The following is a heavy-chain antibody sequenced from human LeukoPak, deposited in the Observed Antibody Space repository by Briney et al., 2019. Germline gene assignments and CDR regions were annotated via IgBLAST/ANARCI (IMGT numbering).Heavy chain of an antibody. J-gene: IGHJ5*02. V-gene: IGHV3-9*01. Sequence: GGSLRLSCAASGFSFDDYAMHWVRQAPGTGLEWVSGISWNSGNIGYADSVKGRFTISRDNAKNSLYLQMNSLRAEDTALYYCAKASVRFLELGWFDPWGQGTLVTVSS. CDR3: AKASVRFLELGWFDP. CDR1: GFSFDDYA. CDR2: ISWNSGNI. D-gene: IGHD3-3*01.